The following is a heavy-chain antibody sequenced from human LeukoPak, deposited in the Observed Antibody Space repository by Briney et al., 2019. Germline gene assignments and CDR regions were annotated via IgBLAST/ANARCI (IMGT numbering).Heavy chain of an antibody. CDR3: ASERYGSSDAFDI. Sequence: SVKVSCKASGGTFSSYAISWVRRAPGQGLEWMGGIIPIFGTANYAQKFQGRVTITADKSTSTAYMELSSLRSEDTAVYYCASERYGSSDAFDIWGQGTMVTVSS. D-gene: IGHD3-22*01. CDR1: GGTFSSYA. CDR2: IIPIFGTA. V-gene: IGHV1-69*06. J-gene: IGHJ3*02.